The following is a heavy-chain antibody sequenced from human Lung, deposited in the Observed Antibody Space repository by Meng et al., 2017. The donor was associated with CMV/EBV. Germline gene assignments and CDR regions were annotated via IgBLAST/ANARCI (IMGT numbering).Heavy chain of an antibody. D-gene: IGHD2-2*01. CDR2: LYPDGST. CDR3: ARTPVRFCNTHMCYAFDY. V-gene: IGHV4-4*07. J-gene: IGHJ4*02. CDR1: STSSINTF. Sequence: QPPESPQRWYKPSPTLPGTSMSLSTSSINTFCGWARQPAGKGLEWIGRLYPDGSTDSTPSLSSRLTLSLDTSKIRFSLKLRSVTAADTAIYYCARTPVRFCNTHMCYAFDYWGQGALVTVSS.